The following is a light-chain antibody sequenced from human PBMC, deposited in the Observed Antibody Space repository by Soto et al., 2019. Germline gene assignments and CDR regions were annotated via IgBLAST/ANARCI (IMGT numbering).Light chain of an antibody. CDR1: SSDVGTYNY. Sequence: QSVLTQPRSVSGSPGQSVTISCTGTSSDVGTYNYVSWYQQHPGKAPKLMIYDVSQRPSGVPDRFSGSKSCNTASMTISGLQAEDESDYYCCSYAGSYTSLFGGGTKLTVL. J-gene: IGLJ2*01. V-gene: IGLV2-11*01. CDR2: DVS. CDR3: CSYAGSYTSL.